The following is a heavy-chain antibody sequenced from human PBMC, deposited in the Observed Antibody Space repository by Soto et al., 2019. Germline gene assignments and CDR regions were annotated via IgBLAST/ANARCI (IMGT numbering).Heavy chain of an antibody. CDR3: ARELITGYSSSWYSRWFDP. Sequence: QVQLVESGGGVVQPGRSLRLSCAASGFTFSSYGMHWVRQAPGKGLEWVAVIWYDGSNKYYADSVKGRFTISRDNSKNTQYLQMNRRRAEATAVYYCARELITGYSSSWYSRWFDPWGQGTLVTVSS. CDR2: IWYDGSNK. CDR1: GFTFSSYG. D-gene: IGHD6-13*01. V-gene: IGHV3-33*01. J-gene: IGHJ5*02.